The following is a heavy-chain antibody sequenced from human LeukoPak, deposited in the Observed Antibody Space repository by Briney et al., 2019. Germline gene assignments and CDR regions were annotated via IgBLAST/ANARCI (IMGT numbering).Heavy chain of an antibody. Sequence: SETLSLTCIVSGCSISSYSWNWIRQSPGKGLEWVGYISHSGTTSYNSSLKGRVTISVDTSKHQLSLKLTSVTAADTAVYYCARWDDSAWGFGNWGPGTLVTVSS. CDR2: ISHSGTT. D-gene: IGHD6-19*01. CDR3: ARWDDSAWGFGN. J-gene: IGHJ4*02. CDR1: GCSISSYS. V-gene: IGHV4-59*08.